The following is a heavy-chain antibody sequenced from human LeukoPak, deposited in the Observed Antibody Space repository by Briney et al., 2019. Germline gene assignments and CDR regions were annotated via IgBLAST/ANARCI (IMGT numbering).Heavy chain of an antibody. D-gene: IGHD6-13*01. CDR1: GYTFTSYG. CDR2: ISAYNGNT. V-gene: IGHV1-18*01. J-gene: IGHJ4*02. Sequence: ASVTVSCKASGYTFTSYGISWVRQAPGQGLEWMGWISAYNGNTNYAQKLQGRVTMTTDTSTSTAYMELRSLRSDDTAVYYCARDGGSSHYSSSPETYWGQGTLVTVSS. CDR3: ARDGGSSHYSSSPETY.